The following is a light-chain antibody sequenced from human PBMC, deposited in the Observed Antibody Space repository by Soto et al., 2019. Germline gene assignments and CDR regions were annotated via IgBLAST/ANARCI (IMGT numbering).Light chain of an antibody. CDR3: QQYGSSPGT. Sequence: EIVLTQSPATLSLSPGERATLSCRASQSVSSYLAWYQQKPGQAPRLLIYNALNRATGIPDRFSGSGSGTDFTLTISRLEPEDFAVYYCQQYGSSPGTFGGGTKVDIK. V-gene: IGKV3-20*01. J-gene: IGKJ4*01. CDR2: NAL. CDR1: QSVSSY.